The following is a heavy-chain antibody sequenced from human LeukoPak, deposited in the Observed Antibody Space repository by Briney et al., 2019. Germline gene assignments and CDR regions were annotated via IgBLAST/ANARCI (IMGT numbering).Heavy chain of an antibody. CDR3: ARAPHYYDSPDAFDI. Sequence: SETLSLTCTVSGGSISSYYWSWIRQPPGKGLEWIGHIYYSGSTNYNPSLKSRVTISVDTSKNQFSLKLSSVTAADTAVYYCARAPHYYDSPDAFDIWGQGTMVTVSS. J-gene: IGHJ3*02. V-gene: IGHV4-59*01. D-gene: IGHD3-22*01. CDR1: GGSISSYY. CDR2: IYYSGST.